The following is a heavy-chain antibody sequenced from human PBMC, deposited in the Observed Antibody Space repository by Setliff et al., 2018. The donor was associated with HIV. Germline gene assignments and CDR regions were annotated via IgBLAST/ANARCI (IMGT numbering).Heavy chain of an antibody. CDR3: ARSPYGDY. Sequence: GGSLRLSCAASGFTFSSYGVNWVRQAPGKGLEWVSYISSSSSYTHYADSVKGRFTISRDNVKNSLYLQMNSLRAEGTAVYFCARSPYGDYWGQGALVTVSS. CDR2: ISSSSSYT. V-gene: IGHV3-21*01. D-gene: IGHD3-16*01. CDR1: GFTFSSYG. J-gene: IGHJ4*02.